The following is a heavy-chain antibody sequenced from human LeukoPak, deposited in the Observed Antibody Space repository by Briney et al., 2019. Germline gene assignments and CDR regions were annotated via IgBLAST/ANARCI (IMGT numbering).Heavy chain of an antibody. J-gene: IGHJ4*02. Sequence: PSETLSLTCTVSGDSISSYYWSWIRQPPGKGLEWIGYIYYSGSTKYNPSLKSRVTISVDTSKNQFSLKLGSVTAADTAVYYCARAPGIMSGKWRFDYWGQGTLVTVSS. CDR1: GDSISSYY. V-gene: IGHV4-59*01. CDR3: ARAPGIMSGKWRFDY. D-gene: IGHD3-16*01. CDR2: IYYSGST.